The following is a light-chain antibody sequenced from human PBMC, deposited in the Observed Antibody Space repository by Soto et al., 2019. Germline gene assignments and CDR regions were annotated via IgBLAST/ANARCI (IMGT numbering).Light chain of an antibody. Sequence: QSALTQPRSVSGSPGQSVTISCTGTSSDVGGYNDVSWYQQHPGKAPKLMIYDVSKRPSGVPDRFSGSKSGNTASLTISGLPAEYEADYYCCSYAGSYTVFGGGTKLTAL. V-gene: IGLV2-11*01. J-gene: IGLJ3*02. CDR1: SSDVGGYND. CDR3: CSYAGSYTV. CDR2: DVS.